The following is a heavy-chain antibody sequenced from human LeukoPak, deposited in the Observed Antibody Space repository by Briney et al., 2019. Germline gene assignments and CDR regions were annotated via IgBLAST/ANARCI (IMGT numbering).Heavy chain of an antibody. D-gene: IGHD2-15*01. V-gene: IGHV1-69*06. Sequence: ASVKVSCKASVGTFSSYAISWVRQAPGQGLEWMGGIIPIFGTANYAQKFQGRVTITADKSTSTAYMELSSLRSEDTAVYYCARVAVGAAVWFDPWGQGTLVTVSS. CDR1: VGTFSSYA. CDR3: ARVAVGAAVWFDP. J-gene: IGHJ5*02. CDR2: IIPIFGTA.